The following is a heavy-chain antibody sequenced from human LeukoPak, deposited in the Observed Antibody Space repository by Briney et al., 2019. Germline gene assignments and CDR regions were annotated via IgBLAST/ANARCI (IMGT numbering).Heavy chain of an antibody. D-gene: IGHD6-19*01. Sequence: GGSLRLSCAASGFTFDDYAMHWVRQAPGKGLEWVSGISWNSGSIGYADSVKGRFTISRDNAKNSLYLQMNSLRAEDTALYYCAKDDSSGWSSFDYWGLGTLVTVSS. CDR1: GFTFDDYA. CDR2: ISWNSGSI. V-gene: IGHV3-9*01. CDR3: AKDDSSGWSSFDY. J-gene: IGHJ4*02.